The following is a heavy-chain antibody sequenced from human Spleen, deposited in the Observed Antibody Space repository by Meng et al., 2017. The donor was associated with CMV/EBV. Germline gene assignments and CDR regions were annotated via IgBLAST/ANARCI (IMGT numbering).Heavy chain of an antibody. D-gene: IGHD2-2*02. J-gene: IGHJ4*02. CDR1: GYTFTAHY. CDR2: INPNSGGT. V-gene: IGHV1-2*02. CDR3: ARTYCSSTSCYKFPDY. Sequence: ASVKVSCKASGYTFTAHYFHWVRQAPGQGLEWMGWINPNSGGTNYAQKFQGRVTMTRDTSISTAYMELSRLRSDDTAVYYCARTYCSSTSCYKFPDYWGQGTLVTVSS.